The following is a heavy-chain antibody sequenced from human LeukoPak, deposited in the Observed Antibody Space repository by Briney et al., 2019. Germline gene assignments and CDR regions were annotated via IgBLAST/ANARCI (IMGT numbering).Heavy chain of an antibody. D-gene: IGHD5/OR15-5a*01. Sequence: EASVKVSCKASGGTFSSYAISWVRQAPGQGLEWMGRIIPILGIANYAQKFQGRVTITADKSTSTAYMELSSLRSEATAVYYCARLRLSFSRDDAFDIWGPGTMVTVSS. CDR1: GGTFSSYA. J-gene: IGHJ3*02. CDR2: IIPILGIA. V-gene: IGHV1-69*04. CDR3: ARLRLSFSRDDAFDI.